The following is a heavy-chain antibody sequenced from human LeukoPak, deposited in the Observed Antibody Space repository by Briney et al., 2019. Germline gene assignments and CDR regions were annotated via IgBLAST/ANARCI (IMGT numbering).Heavy chain of an antibody. V-gene: IGHV4-59*01. D-gene: IGHD3-3*01. CDR3: ARAVWSGDHYYYYMDV. CDR2: IYYSGST. J-gene: IGHJ6*03. CDR1: GGSISSYY. Sequence: SETLSLTCTVSGGSISSYYWSWIRQPPGKGLEWIGYIYYSGSTNYNPSLKSRVTISVDTSKNQFSLKLSSVTAADTAVYYCARAVWSGDHYYYYMDVWGKGTTVTVSS.